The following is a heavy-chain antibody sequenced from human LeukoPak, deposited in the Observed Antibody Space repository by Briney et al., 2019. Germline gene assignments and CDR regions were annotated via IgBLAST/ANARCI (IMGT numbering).Heavy chain of an antibody. Sequence: GGSLRLSCAASGFTFSSYGMHWVRQAPGKGLEWVAVISYDGSNKYYADSVKGRFTISRDNSKNTLYLQMNSLRAEDTAVYYCAKRGVYYDFWSGYFYDYWGQGTLVTVSS. CDR3: AKRGVYYDFWSGYFYDY. CDR2: ISYDGSNK. CDR1: GFTFSSYG. V-gene: IGHV3-30*18. D-gene: IGHD3-3*01. J-gene: IGHJ4*02.